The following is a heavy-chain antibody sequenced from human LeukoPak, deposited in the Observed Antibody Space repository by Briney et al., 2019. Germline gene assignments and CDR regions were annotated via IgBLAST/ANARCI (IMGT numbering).Heavy chain of an antibody. V-gene: IGHV3-7*01. Sequence: GGSLRLSCAASGFTVSSNYMSWVRQAPGKGLEWVANIKQDGSEKYYVDSVKGRFTISRDNAKNSLYLQMNSLRAEDTAVYYCARDIRVRGVNKTYYYYYYYMDVWGKGTTVTISS. J-gene: IGHJ6*03. CDR1: GFTVSSNY. CDR2: IKQDGSEK. D-gene: IGHD3-10*01. CDR3: ARDIRVRGVNKTYYYYYYYMDV.